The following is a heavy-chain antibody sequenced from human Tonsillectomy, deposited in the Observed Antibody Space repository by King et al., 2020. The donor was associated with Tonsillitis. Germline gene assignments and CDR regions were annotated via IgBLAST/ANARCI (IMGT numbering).Heavy chain of an antibody. CDR1: GFTLSTYW. J-gene: IGHJ4*02. Sequence: VQLVESGGGLVQPGGSLSLSCAASGFTLSTYWMTWVRQAPGKGLDWVAHIKHDGSEKYYVDSVKGRFTISRDNAKNSLYLQINSLRAEDTAVYYCATSRAYSYAYWGQGTLVTVSS. D-gene: IGHD5-18*01. CDR2: IKHDGSEK. V-gene: IGHV3-7*03. CDR3: ATSRAYSYAY.